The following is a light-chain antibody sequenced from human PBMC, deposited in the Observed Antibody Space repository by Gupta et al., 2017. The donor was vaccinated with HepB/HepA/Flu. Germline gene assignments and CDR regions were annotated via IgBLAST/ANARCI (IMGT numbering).Light chain of an antibody. CDR2: GNS. CDR1: SSNIGAGYD. CDR3: QSYDNSLNAVV. Sequence: QSVLTQPTSVSGAPGQRVTVSCTGRSSNIGAGYDVHWYQQLPGTAPKLLIHGNSDRPSGVPDRFSGSKSGTSASLAISGLQAEDEADYYCQSYDNSLNAVVFGGGTKLTVL. V-gene: IGLV1-40*01. J-gene: IGLJ2*01.